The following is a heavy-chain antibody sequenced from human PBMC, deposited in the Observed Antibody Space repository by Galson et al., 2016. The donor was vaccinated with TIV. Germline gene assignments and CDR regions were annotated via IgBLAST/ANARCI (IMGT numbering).Heavy chain of an antibody. CDR2: ISYDGTNK. V-gene: IGHV3-30*03. CDR1: GFTFSSYG. CDR3: ARDGLGVIGIQMWGHAFDI. J-gene: IGHJ3*02. Sequence: SLRLSCAASGFTFSSYGMHWVRQAPGRGLEWVAVISYDGTNKFYADSVKGRFTISRDNSKNTLYLQMNSLRVEDTAVYYCARDGLGVIGIQMWGHAFDIWGRGTMVTVSS. D-gene: IGHD2/OR15-2a*01.